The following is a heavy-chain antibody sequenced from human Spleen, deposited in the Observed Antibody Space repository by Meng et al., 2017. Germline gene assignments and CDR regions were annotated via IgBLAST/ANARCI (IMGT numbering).Heavy chain of an antibody. CDR1: GGSMSSGNW. CDR3: ARVEQWEENYFDY. D-gene: IGHD1-26*01. CDR2: IYHSGSV. Sequence: QVQLQESGPGLVEPSQTLSLTCAVSGGSMSSGNWWSWVRQPPGKGLEWIGEIYHSGSVNYNPSLKSRVTMSVDKSENQFSLKLSSVTAADTAVYFCARVEQWEENYFDYWGQGTLVTVSS. J-gene: IGHJ4*02. V-gene: IGHV4-4*02.